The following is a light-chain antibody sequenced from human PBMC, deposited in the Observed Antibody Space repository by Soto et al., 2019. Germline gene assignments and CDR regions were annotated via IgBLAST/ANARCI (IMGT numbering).Light chain of an antibody. J-gene: IGLJ1*01. Sequence: QSVLTQPASVSGSPGQSITISCTGTSSDVGGYNYVAWYQQHPGKVPRLMIYEVSNRPSGVSNRFSGSKSGSTASLTISGLQAEDGANYYCCSYVGARTYVFGTGTKVTVL. CDR2: EVS. V-gene: IGLV2-14*01. CDR1: SSDVGGYNY. CDR3: CSYVGARTYV.